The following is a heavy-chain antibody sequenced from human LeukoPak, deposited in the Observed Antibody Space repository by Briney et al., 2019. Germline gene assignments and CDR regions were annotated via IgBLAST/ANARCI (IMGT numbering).Heavy chain of an antibody. V-gene: IGHV3-48*03. CDR2: ISSSGSTI. Sequence: GGSLRLSCAASGFTFSSYEMNWVRQAPGKGLEGVSYISSSGSTIYYADSVKGRFTISRDNAKNSLYLQMNSLRAEDTAVYYCARESGYWFDPWGQGTLVTVSS. CDR1: GFTFSSYE. CDR3: ARESGYWFDP. J-gene: IGHJ5*02.